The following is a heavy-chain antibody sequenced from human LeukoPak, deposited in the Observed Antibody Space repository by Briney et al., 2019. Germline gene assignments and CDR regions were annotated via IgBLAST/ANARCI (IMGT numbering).Heavy chain of an antibody. J-gene: IGHJ4*02. V-gene: IGHV3-11*06. D-gene: IGHD6-13*01. CDR3: ARDPPFSSSSRRHLDY. Sequence: GGSLRLFCAASGFTFSDYYMSWIRQAPGKGLEWVSSMTSSSGYIYYADSVKGRFTISRDNAKNSLYLHMNSLRAKDTAVYYCARDPPFSSSSRRHLDYWGQGTLVTVSS. CDR2: MTSSSGYI. CDR1: GFTFSDYY.